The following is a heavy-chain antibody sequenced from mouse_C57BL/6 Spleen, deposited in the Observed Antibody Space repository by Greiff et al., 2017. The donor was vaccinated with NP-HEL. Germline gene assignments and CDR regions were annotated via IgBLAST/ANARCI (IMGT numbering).Heavy chain of an antibody. CDR2: INPNNGGT. V-gene: IGHV1-26*01. CDR1: GYTFTDYY. J-gene: IGHJ1*03. CDR3: ARGGAYYSNYGHFDV. D-gene: IGHD2-5*01. Sequence: EVQLQQSGPELVKPGASVKISCKASGYTFTDYYMNWVKQSHGKSLEWIGDINPNNGGTSYNQKFKGKATLTVDKSSSTAYMELRSLTSEDSAVYYCARGGAYYSNYGHFDVWGTGTTVTVSS.